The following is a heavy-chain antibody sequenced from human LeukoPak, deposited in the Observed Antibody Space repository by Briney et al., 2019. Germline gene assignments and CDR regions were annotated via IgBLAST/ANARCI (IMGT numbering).Heavy chain of an antibody. V-gene: IGHV3-20*04. J-gene: IGHJ4*02. CDR2: INWNGGST. CDR1: GFTFDVYG. D-gene: IGHD3-22*01. Sequence: GGSLRLSCAASGFTFDVYGMSWVREAPGKGLEWGSGINWNGGSTGYADSVKGRFTISRDNAKNSLYLQMNSLRAEDTALYYCARTGGNYYDSSGLMKYFDYWGQGTLVTVSS. CDR3: ARTGGNYYDSSGLMKYFDY.